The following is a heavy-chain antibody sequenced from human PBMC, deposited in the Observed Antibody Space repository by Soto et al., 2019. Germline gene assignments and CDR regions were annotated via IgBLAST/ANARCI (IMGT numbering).Heavy chain of an antibody. D-gene: IGHD6-13*01. CDR2: ISAYNGNT. CDR3: ARDGSPYMEQQPYYFDY. CDR1: GYTFTSYG. Sequence: QVQLVQSGAEVKKPGASVKVSCKASGYTFTSYGISWVRQAPGQGLEWMGWISAYNGNTNYAQKLQGRVTMTTDTSTSTDYMELRSLRSDDTAVYFCARDGSPYMEQQPYYFDYWGQGTLVTVSS. V-gene: IGHV1-18*01. J-gene: IGHJ4*02.